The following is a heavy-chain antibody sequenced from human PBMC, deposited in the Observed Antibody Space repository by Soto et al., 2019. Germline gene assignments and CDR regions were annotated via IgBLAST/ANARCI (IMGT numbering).Heavy chain of an antibody. V-gene: IGHV4-4*02. CDR1: SGSISISNW. CDR3: ARDSFQIWFDP. J-gene: IGHJ5*02. Sequence: QVQLQESGPGLVKPSGTLSLTCAVSSGSISISNWWSWVRHAPGKGLEWIGEIYHSGSTNYNPSLKSRVTISVDKSMNQFSLKLSSVTAADTAVYYCARDSFQIWFDPWGQGTLVTVSS. CDR2: IYHSGST.